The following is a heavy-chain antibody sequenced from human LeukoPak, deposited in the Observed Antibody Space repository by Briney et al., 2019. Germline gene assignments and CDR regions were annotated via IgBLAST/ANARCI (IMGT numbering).Heavy chain of an antibody. V-gene: IGHV3-30-3*01. Sequence: GGSLRLSCAASGVTFSSYAMHWVRQAPGKGLEWVAVISYDGSNKYYADSVKGRFTISRDNSKNTLYLQMNSLRAEDTAVYYCARYDARYGMDVWGQGTTVTVSS. CDR1: GVTFSSYA. J-gene: IGHJ6*02. CDR2: ISYDGSNK. D-gene: IGHD1-1*01. CDR3: ARYDARYGMDV.